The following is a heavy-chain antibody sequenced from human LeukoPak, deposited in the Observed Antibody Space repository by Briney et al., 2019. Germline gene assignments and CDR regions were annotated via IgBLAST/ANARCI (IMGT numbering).Heavy chain of an antibody. Sequence: GESLQISCKGSGYSFSSYWIVWVRQMPGKGLEWMGIIYPGDSDTRYSPSFQGQVTISADKSISTAYLQWSSLKASDTAMYYCARLWVATLDSWGQGNLFSVSS. J-gene: IGHJ4*02. D-gene: IGHD5-12*01. CDR2: IYPGDSDT. CDR1: GYSFSSYW. CDR3: ARLWVATLDS. V-gene: IGHV5-51*01.